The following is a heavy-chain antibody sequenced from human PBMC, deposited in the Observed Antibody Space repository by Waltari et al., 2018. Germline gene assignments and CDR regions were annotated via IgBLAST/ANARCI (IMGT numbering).Heavy chain of an antibody. J-gene: IGHJ4*02. CDR2: IYYSGST. D-gene: IGHD3-22*01. V-gene: IGHV4-39*01. CDR3: ASPYYYDSSGYSLYFDY. Sequence: QLQLQESGPGLVKPSETLSLTCTVSGGSISSSSYYWGWIRQPPGKGLEWIGSIYYSGSTYYNPSLKSRVTISVDTSKNQFSLKLSSVTAADTAVYYCASPYYYDSSGYSLYFDYWGQGTLVTVSS. CDR1: GGSISSSSYY.